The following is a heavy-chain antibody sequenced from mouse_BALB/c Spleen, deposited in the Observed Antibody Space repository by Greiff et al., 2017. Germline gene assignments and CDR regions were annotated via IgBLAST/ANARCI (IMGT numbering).Heavy chain of an antibody. CDR2: ISYSGST. Sequence: VKLLESGPGLVKPSQSLSLTCTVTGYSITSDYAWNWIRQFPGNKLEWMGYISYSGSTSYNPSLTSRISITRDTSKNQFFLQLNSVTTEDTATYYCARRVTNYFDYWGQGTTLTVSS. V-gene: IGHV3-2*02. J-gene: IGHJ2*01. CDR1: GYSITSDYA. D-gene: IGHD2-2*01. CDR3: ARRVTNYFDY.